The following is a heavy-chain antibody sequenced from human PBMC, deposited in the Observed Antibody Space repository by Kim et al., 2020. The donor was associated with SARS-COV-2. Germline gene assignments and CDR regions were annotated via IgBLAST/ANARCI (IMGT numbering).Heavy chain of an antibody. D-gene: IGHD3-3*01. Sequence: SETLSLTFAVYVGSFSGYHWTWIRQSPGKGLEWIGEINHSGATNYNPSLKSRVAISVDTSKNQFSLKVKSVTAADTAVYFCARGRAGVVPSPILGLGPYYEYYALDVWGQGTTVSVSS. V-gene: IGHV4-34*01. CDR2: INHSGAT. J-gene: IGHJ6*02. CDR3: ARGRAGVVPSPILGLGPYYEYYALDV. CDR1: VGSFSGYH.